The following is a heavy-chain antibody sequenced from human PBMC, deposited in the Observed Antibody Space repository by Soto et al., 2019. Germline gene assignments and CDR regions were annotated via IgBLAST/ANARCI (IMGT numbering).Heavy chain of an antibody. J-gene: IGHJ5*02. CDR2: IYYSGST. CDR1: GGSISSGGYY. CDR3: AREIGYGNWFDP. D-gene: IGHD4-17*01. Sequence: SETLSLTCTVSGGSISSGGYYWSWIRQHPGKGLEWIGYIYYSGSTYYNPSLKSRVTISVDTSKNQFSLKLSSVTAADTAVYYCAREIGYGNWFDPWGQGTLVTVSS. V-gene: IGHV4-31*03.